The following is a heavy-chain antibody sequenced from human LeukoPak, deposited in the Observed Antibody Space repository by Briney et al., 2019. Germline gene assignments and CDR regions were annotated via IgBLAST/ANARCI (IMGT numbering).Heavy chain of an antibody. CDR1: GFTFSSYG. D-gene: IGHD3-10*01. CDR2: ISYDGSKK. J-gene: IGHJ5*02. CDR3: AKAYYGSGSPLDWFDP. Sequence: PGGSLRLSCAASGFTFSSYGMHWVRQAPGKGLEWVAIISYDGSKKYYGDSVKGRFTISRDNSKNTLYLQMNSLRAEDTAVYYCAKAYYGSGSPLDWFDPWGRGTLVTVSS. V-gene: IGHV3-30*18.